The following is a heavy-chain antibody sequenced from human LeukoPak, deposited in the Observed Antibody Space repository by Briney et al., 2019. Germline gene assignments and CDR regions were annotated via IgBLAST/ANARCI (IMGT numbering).Heavy chain of an antibody. CDR3: ARVRVVLGGPIDY. Sequence: SETLSLTCTVSGGSISSGGYYWSWIRQPPGKGLEWIGYIYYSGSTYYNPSLKSRVTISVDTSKNQFSLKLSSVTAADTAVYYCARVRVVLGGPIDYWGQGTLVTVSS. J-gene: IGHJ4*02. CDR1: GGSISSGGYY. V-gene: IGHV4-30-4*01. CDR2: IYYSGST. D-gene: IGHD3-10*01.